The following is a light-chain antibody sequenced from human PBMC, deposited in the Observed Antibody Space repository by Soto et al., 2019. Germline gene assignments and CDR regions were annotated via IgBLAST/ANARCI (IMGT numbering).Light chain of an antibody. J-gene: IGKJ4*01. CDR1: QSVNNY. CDR3: QQRSNWPWLT. Sequence: EIVLTQSPATLSLSPGERATHSCRASQSVNNYLAWYQQKPGQAPRLLIYDVFNRATGIPARFSGSGSGTDFTLTISSLEPEDFAVYYCQQRSNWPWLTFGGGTRVEIK. V-gene: IGKV3-11*01. CDR2: DVF.